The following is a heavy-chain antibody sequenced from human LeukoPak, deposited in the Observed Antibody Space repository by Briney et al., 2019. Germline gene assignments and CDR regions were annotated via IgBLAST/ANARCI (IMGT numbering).Heavy chain of an antibody. CDR3: AYTATASYIDY. D-gene: IGHD5-18*01. V-gene: IGHV3-48*04. Sequence: PGGSLRLSCAASGFTFSYYTMNWVRQAPGKGLEWVSYISSSGSTIYYADSVKGRFTISRDNAKNSLYLQMNSLRAEDTAVYYCAYTATASYIDYWGQGTLVTVSS. CDR2: ISSSGSTI. CDR1: GFTFSYYT. J-gene: IGHJ4*02.